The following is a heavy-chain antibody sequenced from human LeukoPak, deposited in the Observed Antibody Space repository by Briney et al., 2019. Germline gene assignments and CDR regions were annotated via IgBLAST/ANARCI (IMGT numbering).Heavy chain of an antibody. CDR2: VHYSGTT. CDR1: DGSITNYD. D-gene: IGHD3-10*01. Sequence: SETLSLTCTVSDGSITNYDWSWVRQPPGKGLEFIGHVHYSGTTNYNPSLKSRVTISVDTSKNQFSLKLSSVTAADTAVYYCARHLWFGAFDIWGQGTMVTVSS. V-gene: IGHV4-59*08. J-gene: IGHJ3*02. CDR3: ARHLWFGAFDI.